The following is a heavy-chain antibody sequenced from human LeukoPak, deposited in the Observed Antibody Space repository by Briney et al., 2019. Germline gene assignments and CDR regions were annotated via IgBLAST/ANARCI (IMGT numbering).Heavy chain of an antibody. J-gene: IGHJ4*02. CDR2: ISGSGGST. CDR3: AKESLGGNQLLHFDY. CDR1: GFTFSDYA. D-gene: IGHD2-2*01. Sequence: PGGSLRLSCAASGFTFSDYAMSWVRQAPGKGLEWVSAISGSGGSTYYADSVKGRFTISRDNSKNTLYLQMNSLRAEDTAVYYCAKESLGGNQLLHFDYWGQGTLVTVSS. V-gene: IGHV3-23*01.